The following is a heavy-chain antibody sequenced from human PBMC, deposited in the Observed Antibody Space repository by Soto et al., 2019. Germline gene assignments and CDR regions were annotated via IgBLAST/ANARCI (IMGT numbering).Heavy chain of an antibody. CDR2: FDPEDGET. CDR3: ATEKVKGGGPYYYFDY. J-gene: IGHJ4*02. D-gene: IGHD2-15*01. Sequence: QVQLVQSGAEVKKPGASVKVSCKVSGYTLTELSMHWVRQAPGKGLEWMGGFDPEDGETIYAQKFQGRVTMTEDTSTDRADMELRSLRSENTAVYYCATEKVKGGGPYYYFDYSGQGTLVTVAS. V-gene: IGHV1-24*01. CDR1: GYTLTELS.